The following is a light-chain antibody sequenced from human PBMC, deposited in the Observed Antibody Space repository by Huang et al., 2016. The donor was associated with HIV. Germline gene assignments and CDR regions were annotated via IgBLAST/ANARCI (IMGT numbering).Light chain of an antibody. CDR2: KIS. CDR3: QYGET. J-gene: IGKJ1*01. Sequence: DIQLTQSPSTLSASVGDRLTTTCRASQNISSWLAWYQQKPGKGPKLLIYKISSLESGVPSRFGGSGSGTKFTLTINSLQPDDIGTYYCQYGETFGQGSKVEVK. V-gene: IGKV1-5*03. CDR1: QNISSW.